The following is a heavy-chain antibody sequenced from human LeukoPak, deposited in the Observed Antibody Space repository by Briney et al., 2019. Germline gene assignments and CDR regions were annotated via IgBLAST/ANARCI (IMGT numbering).Heavy chain of an antibody. Sequence: GGCLRLSCAAPRFTFADYTMYWVCQGPGKGLEWVSLISWDGGSTYYADSVKGGFTISRDNSKNSLYLQMNSLRTEDTALYYCAKDEGADTAMVYYYYGMDVWGQGTRVTVSS. D-gene: IGHD5-18*01. CDR2: ISWDGGST. J-gene: IGHJ6*02. CDR3: AKDEGADTAMVYYYYGMDV. V-gene: IGHV3-43*01. CDR1: RFTFADYT.